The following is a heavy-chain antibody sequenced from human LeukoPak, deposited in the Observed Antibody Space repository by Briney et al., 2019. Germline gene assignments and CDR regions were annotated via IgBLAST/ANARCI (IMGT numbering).Heavy chain of an antibody. CDR3: AKESVAGLDYYYDMDV. J-gene: IGHJ6*02. CDR2: ISGSGRSR. Sequence: PGGSLRLSCAASGFTFSSYAMSWVRQAPGKGLEWVSGISGSGRSRYYAASVKGRFTISRDNSKNTLSLQMSSLRAEDTAVYYCAKESVAGLDYYYDMDVWGRGTTVTVSS. V-gene: IGHV3-23*01. CDR1: GFTFSSYA. D-gene: IGHD6-19*01.